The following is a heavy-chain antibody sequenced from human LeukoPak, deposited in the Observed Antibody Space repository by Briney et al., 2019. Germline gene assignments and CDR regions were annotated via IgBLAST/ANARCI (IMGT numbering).Heavy chain of an antibody. J-gene: IGHJ5*02. CDR3: ARIVGATRWFDP. Sequence: SETLSLTCAVYGGSFSGYYWSWIRQPPGKGLEWIGEINHSGSTNYNPSLKSRVTISVDTSKNQFSLKLSSVTAADTAVYYCARIVGATRWFDPWGQGTLVTVSS. D-gene: IGHD1-26*01. CDR1: GGSFSGYY. V-gene: IGHV4-34*01. CDR2: INHSGST.